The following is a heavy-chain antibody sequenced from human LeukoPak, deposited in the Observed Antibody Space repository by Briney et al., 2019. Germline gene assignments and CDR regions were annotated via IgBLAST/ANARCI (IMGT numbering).Heavy chain of an antibody. CDR3: AKNSGSFYYYGMDV. J-gene: IGHJ6*02. V-gene: IGHV3-23*01. D-gene: IGHD1-26*01. CDR1: GLSFSIYA. CDR2: ISGSGGST. Sequence: GGSLRLSCAASGLSFSIYAMSWVRQAPGKGLEWVSAISGSGGSTYYPDSVKGRSTISRDNSKNTLFLQMNSLRAEDTAVYYCAKNSGSFYYYGMDVWGQGTTVTVSS.